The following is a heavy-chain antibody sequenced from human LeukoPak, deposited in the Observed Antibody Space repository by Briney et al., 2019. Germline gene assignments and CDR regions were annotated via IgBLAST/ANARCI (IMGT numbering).Heavy chain of an antibody. CDR3: ARKRSVGSNWYPFDY. Sequence: PSETLSLTCTVSGGSISNYYWSCIRQPPGKGLEWIGYVYNTGTTNYNPSLKGRVTMSEDMSKNQFSLKLRSVTAADTAVYYCARKRSVGSNWYPFDYWGQGTLVTVSS. CDR2: VYNTGTT. CDR1: GGSISNYY. J-gene: IGHJ4*02. D-gene: IGHD6-13*01. V-gene: IGHV4-59*01.